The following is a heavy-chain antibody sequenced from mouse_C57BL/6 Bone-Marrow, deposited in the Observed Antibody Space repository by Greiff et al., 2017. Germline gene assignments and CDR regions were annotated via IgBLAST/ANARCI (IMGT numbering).Heavy chain of an antibody. CDR3: TATVVAPYAMDY. D-gene: IGHD1-1*01. V-gene: IGHV1-42*01. Sequence: VQLQQSGPELVKPGASVKISCKASGYSFTGYYMNWVKQSPEKSLEWIGEINPSTGGTTYNQTFKAKATLTVDKSSSTAYMQRKSLTSEDSAVYYGTATVVAPYAMDYWGQGTSVTVSS. J-gene: IGHJ4*01. CDR2: INPSTGGT. CDR1: GYSFTGYY.